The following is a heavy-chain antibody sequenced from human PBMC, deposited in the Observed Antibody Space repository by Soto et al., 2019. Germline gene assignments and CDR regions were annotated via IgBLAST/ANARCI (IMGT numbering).Heavy chain of an antibody. CDR3: GTGSSWTKVES. D-gene: IGHD6-13*01. CDR1: GGTLSRSA. CDR2: IIPIFGPA. Sequence: QVQLVQSGAEVKKPGSSVKVSCKASGGTLSRSAISWVRQAPGQGLEWMGGIIPIFGPAIYAQKFRGRVSIIADESTRIAYMEMSSLRSDDTAVYCCGTGSSWTKVESWGQGTLVTVSS. J-gene: IGHJ4*02. V-gene: IGHV1-69*01.